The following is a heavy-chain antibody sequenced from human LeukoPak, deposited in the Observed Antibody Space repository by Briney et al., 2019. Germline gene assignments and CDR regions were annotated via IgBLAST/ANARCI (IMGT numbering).Heavy chain of an antibody. V-gene: IGHV3-74*01. Sequence: GGSLRLSCVASGFALSNSWMHWVRQTPGKGLVWVSHISPDGSVANYADFVKGRFIISRDNAKNTLFLQMNSLRAEDTSVYYCVRDLAFSPDHWGHGTLVTVSS. CDR2: ISPDGSVA. CDR3: VRDLAFSPDH. J-gene: IGHJ1*01. CDR1: GFALSNSW. D-gene: IGHD1-14*01.